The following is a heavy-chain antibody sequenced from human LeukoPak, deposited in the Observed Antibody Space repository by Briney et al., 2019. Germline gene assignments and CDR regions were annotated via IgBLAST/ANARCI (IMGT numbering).Heavy chain of an antibody. Sequence: ASVKVSCKASGYTFTGYYMHWVRQAPGQGLEWMGWINPNSGGTSYAQKFQGRVTMTRDTSISTAYMELSRLRSDDTAVYYCARDWRGTSCFDYWGQGTLVTVSS. CDR3: ARDWRGTSCFDY. V-gene: IGHV1-2*02. CDR2: INPNSGGT. CDR1: GYTFTGYY. J-gene: IGHJ4*02. D-gene: IGHD2-2*01.